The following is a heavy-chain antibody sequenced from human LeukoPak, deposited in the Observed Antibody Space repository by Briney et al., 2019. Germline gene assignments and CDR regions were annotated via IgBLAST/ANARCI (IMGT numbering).Heavy chain of an antibody. CDR1: GFTFSDYD. Sequence: GGSLRLSCAASGFTFSDYDMHWVRQATGKGLEWVSAIGTAGDTYYTGSVKGRFTISREDAKNSLYLQMNSLRAGDTAVYYCVRVAKERVGGVYYFDYWGQGTPVTVSS. V-gene: IGHV3-13*01. D-gene: IGHD1-1*01. CDR2: IGTAGDT. CDR3: VRVAKERVGGVYYFDY. J-gene: IGHJ4*02.